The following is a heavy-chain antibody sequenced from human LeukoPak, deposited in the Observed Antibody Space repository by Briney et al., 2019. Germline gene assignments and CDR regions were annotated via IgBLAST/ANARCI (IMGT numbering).Heavy chain of an antibody. CDR3: VKSGSEGYGSSWPEHNWFDP. Sequence: GGSLRLSCAASGFTFSSYAMSWVRQAPGKGLEWVSAISGSGGSTYYADSVKGRFTISRDNSKNTLYLQMNCLRAEDTAVYYCVKSGSEGYGSSWPEHNWFDPWGQGTLVTVSS. V-gene: IGHV3-23*01. CDR2: ISGSGGST. D-gene: IGHD6-13*01. CDR1: GFTFSSYA. J-gene: IGHJ5*02.